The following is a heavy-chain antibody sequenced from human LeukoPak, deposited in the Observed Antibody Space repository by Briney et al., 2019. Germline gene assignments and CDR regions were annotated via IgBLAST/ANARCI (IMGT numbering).Heavy chain of an antibody. J-gene: IGHJ5*02. CDR3: ARDKGSGSYNWFDP. CDR2: IKQDGSEK. V-gene: IGHV3-7*01. Sequence: GGSLRLSCAASGFTFSSYWMSWVRQAPGKGLEWVANIKQDGSEKYYVDSVKGRFTISRDNAKNSLYLQMNSLRAEDTAVYYCARDKGSGSYNWFDPWGQGTLVTVSS. D-gene: IGHD3-10*01. CDR1: GFTFSSYW.